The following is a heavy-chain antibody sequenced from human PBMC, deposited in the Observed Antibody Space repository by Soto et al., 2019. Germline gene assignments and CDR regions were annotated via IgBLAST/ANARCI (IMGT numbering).Heavy chain of an antibody. J-gene: IGHJ1*01. V-gene: IGHV3-30*18. Sequence: QVQLVESGGGVVQPGRSPRLSCAASGFTFSSYGMHWVRQAPGKGLEWVAVISYDGSNKYYADSVKGRFTISRDNSKNTLYLQMNSLRAEDTAVYYCAKEQGIAVAGTVYFQHWGQGTLVTVSS. CDR1: GFTFSSYG. D-gene: IGHD6-19*01. CDR2: ISYDGSNK. CDR3: AKEQGIAVAGTVYFQH.